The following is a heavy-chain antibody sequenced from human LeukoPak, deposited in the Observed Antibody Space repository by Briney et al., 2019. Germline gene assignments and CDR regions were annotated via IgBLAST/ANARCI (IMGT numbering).Heavy chain of an antibody. V-gene: IGHV4-34*01. CDR1: NGSFSNYY. Sequence: TSETLSLTCAVFNGSFSNYYWSWIRQSPGKGLEWIGEINRGSTNYNPSLKSRVTISVDTSENQFSLYLNSVTAADTAVYYCARGLGQFDSWGQGTLVTVSS. J-gene: IGHJ4*02. D-gene: IGHD3-16*01. CDR3: ARGLGQFDS. CDR2: INRGST.